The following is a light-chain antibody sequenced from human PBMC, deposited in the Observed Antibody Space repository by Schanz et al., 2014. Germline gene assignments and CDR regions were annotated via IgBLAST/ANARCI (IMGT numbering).Light chain of an antibody. Sequence: EIVLTQSPGTLSFSPGERATFSCRASQRVNTNFLAWYQQKPGQAPRLLIYSASRRATGIPERFSGSGSGTDFTLTISRLEPEDFAVYYCQQYGSSTWTFGQGTKVEIK. CDR2: SAS. CDR1: QRVNTNF. J-gene: IGKJ1*01. V-gene: IGKV3-20*01. CDR3: QQYGSSTWT.